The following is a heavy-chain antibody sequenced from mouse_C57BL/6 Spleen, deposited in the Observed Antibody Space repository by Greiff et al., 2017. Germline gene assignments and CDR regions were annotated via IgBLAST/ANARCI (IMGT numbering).Heavy chain of an antibody. Sequence: QVQLKESGAELARPGASVKLSCKASGYTFTSYGISWVKQRTGQGLEWIGEIYPRSGNTYYNEKFKGKATLTADKSSSTAYMELRSLTSEDSAVYFCARSAITTVVAGGFDYWGQGTTLTVSS. CDR1: GYTFTSYG. J-gene: IGHJ2*01. D-gene: IGHD1-1*01. CDR2: IYPRSGNT. V-gene: IGHV1-81*01. CDR3: ARSAITTVVAGGFDY.